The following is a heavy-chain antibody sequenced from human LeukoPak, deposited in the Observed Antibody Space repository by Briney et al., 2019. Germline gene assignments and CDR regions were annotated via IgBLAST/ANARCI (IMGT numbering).Heavy chain of an antibody. CDR3: ARLKDFTGKEYYFFDL. Sequence: PSETLSLTCAVSGNSISNSILWSWVRQPPGKGLEWIGEMYRSGTAHYNPSLKGRVTILIDNSKNQLSLELTPVTAADTAVYFCARLKDFTGKEYYFFDLWGRGALVTVSS. D-gene: IGHD3-10*01. J-gene: IGHJ2*01. CDR2: MYRSGTA. CDR1: GNSISNSIL. V-gene: IGHV4-4*02.